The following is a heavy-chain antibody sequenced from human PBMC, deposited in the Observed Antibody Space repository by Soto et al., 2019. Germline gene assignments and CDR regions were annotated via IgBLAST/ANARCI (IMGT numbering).Heavy chain of an antibody. J-gene: IGHJ4*02. CDR3: ARDPNGSGLFDY. D-gene: IGHD3-16*01. CDR2: IYYSGST. V-gene: IGHV4-31*03. CDR1: GGSISSGGYY. Sequence: QEQLQESGPGLVKPSQTLSLTCTVSGGSISSGGYYWSWIRQHPGKGLEWIGNIYYSGSTYYNPSPKSRVTISVDTSKNQFSLKLSSVTAADTAVYYCARDPNGSGLFDYWGQGTLVTVSS.